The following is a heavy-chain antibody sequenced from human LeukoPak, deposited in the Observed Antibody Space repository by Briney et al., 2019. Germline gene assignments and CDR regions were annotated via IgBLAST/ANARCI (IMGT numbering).Heavy chain of an antibody. CDR1: GFTFENYW. J-gene: IGHJ4*02. V-gene: IGHV3-7*01. Sequence: GGSLRLSCAASGFTFENYWMSWVRQVPRKGPEWVANIKQDGNVEHYLDSVKGRFTISRDNAKNSLFLQMNSLIAEDTAVYYCARWAGVTDQWGQGTLVTVSS. D-gene: IGHD5-18*01. CDR3: ARWAGVTDQ. CDR2: IKQDGNVE.